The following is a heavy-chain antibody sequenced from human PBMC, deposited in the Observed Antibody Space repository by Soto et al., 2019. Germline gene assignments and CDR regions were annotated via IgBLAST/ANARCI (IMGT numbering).Heavy chain of an antibody. V-gene: IGHV4-59*08. Sequence: PSETHSLTSTVSGGSSISYYWSWIRQPPGKGLEWIGYIYYSGSTNYNPSLKSRVTISVDTSKNQFSLKLSSVTAADTAVYYCARQGYGDYKVDYWGQGTLVTVSS. CDR3: ARQGYGDYKVDY. D-gene: IGHD4-17*01. CDR2: IYYSGST. CDR1: GGSSISYY. J-gene: IGHJ4*02.